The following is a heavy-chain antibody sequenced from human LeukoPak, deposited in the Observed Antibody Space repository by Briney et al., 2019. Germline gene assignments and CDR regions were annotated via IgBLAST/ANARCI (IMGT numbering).Heavy chain of an antibody. D-gene: IGHD3-10*01. J-gene: IGHJ5*02. Sequence: ASVKVSCKASGYTFNNYDINWVRQATGQGLEWMGWMNPSSGDTGYAQKFQDRVSITRNTSISTAYMELSSLGSEDTAVYYCARGKKWFGESTPLFWLDPWGQGTLVTVSS. CDR1: GYTFNNYD. V-gene: IGHV1-8*03. CDR3: ARGKKWFGESTPLFWLDP. CDR2: MNPSSGDT.